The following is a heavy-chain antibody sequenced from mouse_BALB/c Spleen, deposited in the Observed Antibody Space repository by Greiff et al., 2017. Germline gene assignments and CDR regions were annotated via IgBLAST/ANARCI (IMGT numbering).Heavy chain of an antibody. Sequence: VKLMESGPGLVQPSQSLSITCTVSGFSLTSYGVHWVRQSPGKGLEWLGVIWSGGSTDYNAAFISRLSISKDNSKSQVFFKMNSLQADDTAIYYCARNSLYDGYEGAMDYWGQGTSVTVSS. CDR1: GFSLTSYG. CDR2: IWSGGST. CDR3: ARNSLYDGYEGAMDY. D-gene: IGHD2-3*01. J-gene: IGHJ4*01. V-gene: IGHV2-4-1*01.